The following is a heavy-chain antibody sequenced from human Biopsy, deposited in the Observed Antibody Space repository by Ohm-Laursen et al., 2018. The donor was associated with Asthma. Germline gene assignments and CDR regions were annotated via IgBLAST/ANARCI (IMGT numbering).Heavy chain of an antibody. CDR3: VRAVRNEQWLAPFDY. V-gene: IGHV4-59*01. CDR2: VYWTGST. J-gene: IGHJ4*02. Sequence: GTLSPTCGVYGGSISSFYWSWIRQSPEKGLEWMGYVYWTGSTNYNPSLKSRITMSVDTSKNRMFLELTSVTAADTAIYYCVRAVRNEQWLAPFDYWGQGKPVTVSS. CDR1: GGSISSFY. D-gene: IGHD6-19*01.